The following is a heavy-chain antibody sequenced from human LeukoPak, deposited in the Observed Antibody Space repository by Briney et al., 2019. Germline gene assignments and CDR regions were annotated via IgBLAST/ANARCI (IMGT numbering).Heavy chain of an antibody. Sequence: GGSLRLSCAASGFTFSNAWMSWVRQAPGKGLEWVGRIKSKTDGGTTDYAAPVKGRFTISRDDSKNTLYLQMSSLRAEDTAVYYCAKDPNGDYIGAFDFWGQGTMVTVSS. D-gene: IGHD4-17*01. CDR1: GFTFSNAW. J-gene: IGHJ3*01. V-gene: IGHV3-15*01. CDR3: AKDPNGDYIGAFDF. CDR2: IKSKTDGGTT.